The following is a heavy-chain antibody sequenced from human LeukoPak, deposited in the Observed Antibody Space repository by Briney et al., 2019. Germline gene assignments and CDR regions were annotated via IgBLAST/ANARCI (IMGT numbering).Heavy chain of an antibody. CDR3: ARDRDITMVRGVEGY. CDR1: GFTFDDYG. Sequence: GGSLRLSCAASGFTFDDYGMSWVRQAPGKGPEWVSGINWNGGSTGYADSVKGRFTISRDNAKNSLYLQMNSLRAEDTALYYCARDRDITMVRGVEGYWGQGTLVTVSS. V-gene: IGHV3-20*04. J-gene: IGHJ4*02. D-gene: IGHD3-10*01. CDR2: INWNGGST.